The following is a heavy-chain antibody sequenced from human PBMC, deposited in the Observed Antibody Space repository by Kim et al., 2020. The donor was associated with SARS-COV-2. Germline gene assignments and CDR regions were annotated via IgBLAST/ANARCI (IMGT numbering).Heavy chain of an antibody. Sequence: SVKVSCKASRGTFSSYAISWVRQAPGQGLEWMGWIIPIFGTANYAQKFQGRVTITEDESTSTAYMELSSLRSEDTAVYYCARVGGWGLLLPDYWGQGTLVTVSS. CDR2: IIPIFGTA. D-gene: IGHD1-26*01. CDR1: RGTFSSYA. CDR3: ARVGGWGLLLPDY. J-gene: IGHJ4*02. V-gene: IGHV1-69*13.